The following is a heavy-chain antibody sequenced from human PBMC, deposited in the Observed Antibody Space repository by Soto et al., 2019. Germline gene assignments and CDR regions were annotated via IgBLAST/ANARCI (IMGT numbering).Heavy chain of an antibody. CDR1: GFTFSSYS. CDR2: ISSSSSTI. Sequence: GGSLSLSCAASGFTFSSYSMNWVRQAPGKGLEWVSYISSSSSTIYYADSVKGRFTISRDNAKNSLYLQMNSLRDEDTAVYYCARDGPTGDYYYYGMDVWGQGTTVTVSS. J-gene: IGHJ6*02. V-gene: IGHV3-48*02. CDR3: ARDGPTGDYYYYGMDV. D-gene: IGHD7-27*01.